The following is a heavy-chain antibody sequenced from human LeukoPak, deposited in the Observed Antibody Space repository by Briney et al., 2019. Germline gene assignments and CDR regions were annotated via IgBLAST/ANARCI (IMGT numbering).Heavy chain of an antibody. V-gene: IGHV3-23*01. CDR3: AKDQKMHGDY. CDR1: GFTFSSYA. Sequence: PGGSLRLSCAASGFTFSSYAMSWVRQAPGKGLEWASLISGNGGSTYYADSVKGRFTISRDNSKNTLYLQMSSLRAEDTAVYYCAKDQKMHGDYWGQGTLVTVSS. J-gene: IGHJ4*02. CDR2: ISGNGGST.